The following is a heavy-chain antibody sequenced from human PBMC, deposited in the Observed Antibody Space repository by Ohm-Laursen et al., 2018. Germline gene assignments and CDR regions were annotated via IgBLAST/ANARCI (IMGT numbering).Heavy chain of an antibody. J-gene: IGHJ4*02. Sequence: SLRLSCSASGFTFTTYGMAWVRQAPGKGLEWVSAISPIGATYYADSVKGRFTISRDNSKSTLNLQMDRLRAEGTALYYCANCLDWKFDYWGQGTLVTVSS. D-gene: IGHD3/OR15-3a*01. CDR2: ISPIGAT. CDR3: ANCLDWKFDY. V-gene: IGHV3-23*01. CDR1: GFTFTTYG.